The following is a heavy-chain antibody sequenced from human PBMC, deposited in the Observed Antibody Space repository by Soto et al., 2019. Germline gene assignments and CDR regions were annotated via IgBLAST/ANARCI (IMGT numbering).Heavy chain of an antibody. CDR1: GFTVSTNY. D-gene: IGHD3-16*01. CDR2: IYSGGST. V-gene: IGHV3-66*01. J-gene: IGHJ4*02. Sequence: EVQLVESGGGLVQPGGSLRLSCAASGFTVSTNYMNWVRQAPGKGLEWVSVIYSGGSTYYADSVKGRFTISRDNSKNTLFLHMNSLRVEDTAVYYCARGEPHHYFDYWGQGTLVTVSS. CDR3: ARGEPHHYFDY.